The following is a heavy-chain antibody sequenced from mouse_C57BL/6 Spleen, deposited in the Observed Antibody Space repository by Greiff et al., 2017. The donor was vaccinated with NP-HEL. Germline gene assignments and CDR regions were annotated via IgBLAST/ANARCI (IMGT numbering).Heavy chain of an antibody. Sequence: QVQLQQPGAELVKPGASVKLSCKASGYTFTSYWMHWVKQRPGQGLEWIGMINPNSGSTNYNEKFKSKATLTVDKSSSTAYMQLSSLTSEDSAVYYCARCHYGSSCGAMDYWGQGTSVTVSS. CDR2: INPNSGST. J-gene: IGHJ4*01. V-gene: IGHV1-64*01. CDR1: GYTFTSYW. D-gene: IGHD1-1*01. CDR3: ARCHYGSSCGAMDY.